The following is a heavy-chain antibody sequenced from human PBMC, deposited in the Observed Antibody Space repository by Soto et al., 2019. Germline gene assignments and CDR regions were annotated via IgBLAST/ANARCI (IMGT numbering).Heavy chain of an antibody. D-gene: IGHD3-22*01. J-gene: IGHJ4*02. CDR1: GGSISSYD. V-gene: IGHV4-59*01. CDR2: IYYSGST. CDR3: ARGGSYDSSGYWYY. Sequence: PSETLALTCTVSGGSISSYDGSWIRKPPGKGLEWIGYIYYSGSTNYNPSLKSRVTISVDTSKNQFSLKLSSVTAADTAVYYCARGGSYDSSGYWYYWGQGTLVTVSS.